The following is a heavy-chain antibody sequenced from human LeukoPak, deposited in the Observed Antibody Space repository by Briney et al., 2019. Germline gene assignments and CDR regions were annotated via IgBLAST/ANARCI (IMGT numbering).Heavy chain of an antibody. D-gene: IGHD5-18*01. V-gene: IGHV3-23*01. CDR3: AKDQGAIQLWRREYYFDY. CDR2: ISGSGGST. CDR1: GFTFSSYA. Sequence: GGSLRLSCAASGFTFSSYAMSWVRQAPGKGLEWVSAISGSGGSTYYADSVKGRFTISRDNAKNSLYLQMNSLRAEDTAVYYCAKDQGAIQLWRREYYFDYWGQGTLVTVSS. J-gene: IGHJ4*02.